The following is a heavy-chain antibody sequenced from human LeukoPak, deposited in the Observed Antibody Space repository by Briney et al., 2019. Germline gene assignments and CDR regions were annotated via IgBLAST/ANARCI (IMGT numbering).Heavy chain of an antibody. V-gene: IGHV4-59*11. CDR3: ARDTTFYDSSGYHPYWYFDL. CDR2: IYHTGAS. D-gene: IGHD3-22*01. CDR1: GGSITTHY. Sequence: SETLSLTCTVSGGSITTHYWSWIRQPQGEGLQWIASIYHTGASNYNPSLKSRITISLDTSKNQFSLELRYVTDADTAEYYCARDTTFYDSSGYHPYWYFDLWGRGTPVTVSS. J-gene: IGHJ2*01.